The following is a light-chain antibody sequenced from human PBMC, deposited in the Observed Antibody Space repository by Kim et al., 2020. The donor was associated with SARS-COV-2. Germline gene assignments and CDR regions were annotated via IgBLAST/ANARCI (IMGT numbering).Light chain of an antibody. CDR1: QSVSSSY. J-gene: IGKJ1*01. CDR2: GAS. CDR3: QQYGSSPPWT. V-gene: IGKV3-20*01. Sequence: EIVLTQSPGTLSLSPGERATLSCRASQSVSSSYLAWYQQKPGQAPRLLIYGASYRATGIPDRFSGSGSGTDFTLTISRLEPEDSAVYYCQQYGSSPPWTFGQGTKVDIK.